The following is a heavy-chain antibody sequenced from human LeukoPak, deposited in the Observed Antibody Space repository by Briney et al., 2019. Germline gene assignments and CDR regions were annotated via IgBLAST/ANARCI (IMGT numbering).Heavy chain of an antibody. CDR1: GGSFSGYY. V-gene: IGHV4-34*01. CDR3: ATYSSSSGRNYYYYGMDV. CDR2: INHSGST. Sequence: PSETLSLTCAVYGGSFSGYYWSWIRQPPGKGLEWLGEINHSGSTNYNPSLKSRVTISVDTSKNQFSLKLSSVTAADTAVYYCATYSSSSGRNYYYYGMDVWGQGTTVTVSS. J-gene: IGHJ6*02. D-gene: IGHD6-13*01.